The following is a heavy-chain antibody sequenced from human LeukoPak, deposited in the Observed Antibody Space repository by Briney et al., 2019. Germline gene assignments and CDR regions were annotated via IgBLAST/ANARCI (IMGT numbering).Heavy chain of an antibody. CDR2: IYYSGST. Sequence: SDIRCFTCTDPKGSIRSSRYYSGVVRQPPKKGLEWIGSIYYSGSTYYNPSLKSRVTISVDTSKNQFSLKLSSVTAADTAVYYCARGYSGIDYWGQGTLVTVSS. CDR3: ARGYSGIDY. V-gene: IGHV4-39*07. CDR1: KGSIRSSRYY. J-gene: IGHJ4*02. D-gene: IGHD1-26*01.